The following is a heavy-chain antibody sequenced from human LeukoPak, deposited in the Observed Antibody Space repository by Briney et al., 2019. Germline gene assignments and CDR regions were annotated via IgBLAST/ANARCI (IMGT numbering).Heavy chain of an antibody. CDR3: TTRYCSSTSCYDAFDI. D-gene: IGHD2-2*01. V-gene: IGHV3-15*01. J-gene: IGHJ3*02. CDR1: GFTFSNAW. Sequence: PGGSLRLSCAASGFTFSNAWMSWVRQAPGKGLEWVGRIKSKTDGGTTDYAAPVKGRFTISRDDSKNTLYLQMNSLKTEDTAVYYCTTRYCSSTSCYDAFDIWGRGTMVTVSS. CDR2: IKSKTDGGTT.